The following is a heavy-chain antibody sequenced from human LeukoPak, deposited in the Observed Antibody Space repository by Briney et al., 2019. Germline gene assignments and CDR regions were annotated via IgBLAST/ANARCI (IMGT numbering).Heavy chain of an antibody. Sequence: ASVKVSCKASGYTFTSYGISWVRQAPGQGLEWMGLINPRGTSTIYAEKFQGRIIMTRDMSTTTDYMELSSLKSDDTAVYYCARDNSIHERGWWFDPWGQGTLVTVSS. V-gene: IGHV1-46*01. CDR2: INPRGTST. CDR1: GYTFTSYG. J-gene: IGHJ5*02. D-gene: IGHD4-23*01. CDR3: ARDNSIHERGWWFDP.